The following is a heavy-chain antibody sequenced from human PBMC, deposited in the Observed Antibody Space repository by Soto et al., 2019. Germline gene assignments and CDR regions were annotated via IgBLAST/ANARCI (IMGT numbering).Heavy chain of an antibody. CDR3: AKDLNRGHYGSGAHWFDP. CDR2: ISGSGGST. V-gene: IGHV3-23*01. Sequence: HPGGSLRLSCAASGFTFSSYAMSWVRQAPGKGLEWVSAISGSGGSTYYADSVKGRFTISRDNSKNTLYLQMNSLRAEDTAVYYCAKDLNRGHYGSGAHWFDPWGQGTLVTVSS. CDR1: GFTFSSYA. J-gene: IGHJ5*02. D-gene: IGHD3-10*01.